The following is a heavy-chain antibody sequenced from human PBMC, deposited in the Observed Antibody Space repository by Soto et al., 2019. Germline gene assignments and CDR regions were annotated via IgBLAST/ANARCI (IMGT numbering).Heavy chain of an antibody. CDR2: ISWNDDK. CDR3: AHSRGPTSGSSSFNWFDPWPSGSSSLYWFNS. D-gene: IGHD3-10*01. V-gene: IGHV2-5*01. Sequence: QITLKESGPTLVKPTQTLKLTCTFSGFSLTTPGVGVGWIRQSPGKALEWLALISWNDDKRYSPSLTTRVTITDDTSKNQVVLTMTNMDPVDTATYYCAHSRGPTSGSSSFNWFDPWPSGSSSLYWFNSWGQGTLVTVSS. CDR1: GFSLTTPGVG. J-gene: IGHJ5*01.